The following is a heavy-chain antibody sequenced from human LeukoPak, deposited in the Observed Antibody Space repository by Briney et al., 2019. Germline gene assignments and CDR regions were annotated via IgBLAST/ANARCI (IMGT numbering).Heavy chain of an antibody. CDR2: ISYDGSNK. D-gene: IGHD2-15*01. CDR3: ARDRDIVVVVAASLDY. Sequence: GGSLRLSCAASGFTFRSYAMHWVRQAPGKGLGWVEVISYDGSNKYYAYSVKGRFTISRDNSKNTLYLQMNSLRAEDTAVYYCARDRDIVVVVAASLDYWGQGTLVTVSS. V-gene: IGHV3-30-3*01. J-gene: IGHJ4*02. CDR1: GFTFRSYA.